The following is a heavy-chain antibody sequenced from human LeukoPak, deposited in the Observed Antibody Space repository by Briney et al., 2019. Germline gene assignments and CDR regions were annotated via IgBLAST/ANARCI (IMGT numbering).Heavy chain of an antibody. CDR1: GFSFSTSP. CDR3: AKTHYDLLDV. V-gene: IGHV3-23*01. CDR2: MNNGPGAT. J-gene: IGHJ6*02. D-gene: IGHD5-12*01. Sequence: GGSLRLSCAASGFSFSTSPMSWVRQPPGKGLEWVSAMNNGPGATFYRDSVRGRFTISRDDSKSTLYLQMNSLRAEDTGTYYCAKTHYDLLDVWGQGATVTLSS.